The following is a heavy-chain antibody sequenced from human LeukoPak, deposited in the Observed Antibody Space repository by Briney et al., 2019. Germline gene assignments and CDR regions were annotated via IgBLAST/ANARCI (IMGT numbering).Heavy chain of an antibody. J-gene: IGHJ6*03. V-gene: IGHV3-73*01. D-gene: IGHD6-19*01. CDR3: TRQTDYSSGWYYYYYYMDV. CDR2: IRSKANSYAT. Sequence: PGGSLRLSCAASGFTFSGSAMHWVRQASGKGLGWVGRIRSKANSYATAYAASVKGRFTISRDDSKNTAYLQMNSLKTEDTAVYYCTRQTDYSSGWYYYYYYMDVWGKGTTVTVSS. CDR1: GFTFSGSA.